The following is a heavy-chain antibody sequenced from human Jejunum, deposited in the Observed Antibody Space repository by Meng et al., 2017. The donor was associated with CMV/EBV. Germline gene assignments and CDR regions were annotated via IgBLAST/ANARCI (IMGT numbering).Heavy chain of an antibody. CDR1: GVSFSDYY. CDR3: ARGATYYYDSSGYSRY. V-gene: IGHV3-11*01. CDR2: ISSSGSTR. J-gene: IGHJ4*02. D-gene: IGHD3-22*01. Sequence: SGVSFSDYYMSWIRQAPGKGLEWVSYISSSGSTRFYADSVKGRFTISRDNAKNSLYLQMSSLRAEDTAVYYCARGATYYYDSSGYSRYWGQGTLVTVSS.